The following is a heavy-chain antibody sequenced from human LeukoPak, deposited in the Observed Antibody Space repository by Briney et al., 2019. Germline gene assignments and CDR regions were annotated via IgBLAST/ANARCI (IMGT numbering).Heavy chain of an antibody. CDR2: IYYSGST. D-gene: IGHD3-3*01. J-gene: IGHJ3*02. Sequence: SETLSLTCTVSGGSISSGGYYWSWLRQHPGKGLEWIGYIYYSGSTYYNPSLKSRVTISVDTSKNQFSLKLSSVTAADTAVYYCARSVRFLEWFPDAFDIWGQGTMVTVSS. V-gene: IGHV4-31*03. CDR1: GGSISSGGYY. CDR3: ARSVRFLEWFPDAFDI.